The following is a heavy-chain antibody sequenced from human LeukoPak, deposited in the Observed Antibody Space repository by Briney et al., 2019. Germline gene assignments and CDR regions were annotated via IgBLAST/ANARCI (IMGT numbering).Heavy chain of an antibody. CDR3: ARQSSDYYYYYIDV. CDR1: GGSISSSHYY. CDR2: IYYSGTT. Sequence: SETLSLTCTVSGGSISSSHYYWGWIRQSPGKGLEWIGSIYYSGTTYYNPSLESRVTISDDTSKNRFPLTLTSLTAADTAVYYCARQSSDYYYYYIDVWGEGTTVIVSS. J-gene: IGHJ6*03. V-gene: IGHV4-39*01.